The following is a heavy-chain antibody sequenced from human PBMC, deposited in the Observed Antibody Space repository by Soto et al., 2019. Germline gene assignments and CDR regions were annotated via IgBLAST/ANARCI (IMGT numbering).Heavy chain of an antibody. J-gene: IGHJ3*02. CDR3: ARGYYYDTSGYYSAFDI. D-gene: IGHD3-22*01. CDR2: VYNNGGT. V-gene: IGHV4-59*01. Sequence: SETLSLTCTVSGGSISSDYWSWIRQPPGKGLEWFGYVYNNGGTKYNPSLRSRVTISVDTSNNQFSLKLTSVTAADTAVYYCARGYYYDTSGYYSAFDIWGQGTMVTVSS. CDR1: GGSISSDY.